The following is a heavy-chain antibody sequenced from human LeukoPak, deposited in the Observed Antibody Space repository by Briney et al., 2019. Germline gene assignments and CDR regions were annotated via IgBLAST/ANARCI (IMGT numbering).Heavy chain of an antibody. Sequence: GGSLRLSCAASGFTFSSYGMQWVRQAPGKGLEWVAFIRYDGSNKYYADSVKGRLTISRDNSKNTLYLQMNSLRAEDTAVYYCAKDLVGYYYDSSGYYPQDYWGQGTLVTVSS. D-gene: IGHD3-22*01. CDR2: IRYDGSNK. CDR1: GFTFSSYG. CDR3: AKDLVGYYYDSSGYYPQDY. J-gene: IGHJ4*02. V-gene: IGHV3-30*02.